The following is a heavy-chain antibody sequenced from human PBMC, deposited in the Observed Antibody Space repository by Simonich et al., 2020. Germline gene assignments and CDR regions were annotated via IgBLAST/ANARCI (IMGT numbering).Heavy chain of an antibody. V-gene: IGHV1-18*01. Sequence: QVQLVQSGAEVKKPGASVQVSCKASGYTFTSYGISWVRQAPGQGLEWMGWFRPYNGNPNYAQKVQGRVTMTTDTSTSTAYMELRSLRADDTAVYYCARSTTGTTAFDIWGQGTMVTVSS. D-gene: IGHD1-1*01. J-gene: IGHJ3*02. CDR1: GYTFTSYG. CDR3: ARSTTGTTAFDI. CDR2: FRPYNGNP.